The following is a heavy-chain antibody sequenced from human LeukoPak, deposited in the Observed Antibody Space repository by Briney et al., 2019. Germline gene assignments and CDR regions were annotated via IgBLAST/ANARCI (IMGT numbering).Heavy chain of an antibody. J-gene: IGHJ3*02. Sequence: ASVKVSCKASGYTFTSYYMHWVRQAPGQGLEWMGIINPSGGSTSYAQKFQGRVTMTRDMSTSTVYMELSSLRSEDTVVYYCARDPLKVGATTRDAFDIWGQGSMVTVSS. D-gene: IGHD1-26*01. CDR1: GYTFTSYY. V-gene: IGHV1-46*01. CDR2: INPSGGST. CDR3: ARDPLKVGATTRDAFDI.